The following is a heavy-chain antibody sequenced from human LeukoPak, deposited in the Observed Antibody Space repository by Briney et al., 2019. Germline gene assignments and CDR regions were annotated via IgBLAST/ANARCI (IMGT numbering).Heavy chain of an antibody. CDR2: INPNSGGT. V-gene: IGHV1-2*02. D-gene: IGHD2-2*01. CDR3: ARIYCSSTNCYFFDY. Sequence: ASVKVSCKASGYTFTGSYMHWVRQAPGQGLEWMGLINPNSGGTNYAQKFQGRVTMTRDTSISTAYMELSRLRSDDTAVYYCARIYCSSTNCYFFDYWGQGTLVTVSS. CDR1: GYTFTGSY. J-gene: IGHJ4*02.